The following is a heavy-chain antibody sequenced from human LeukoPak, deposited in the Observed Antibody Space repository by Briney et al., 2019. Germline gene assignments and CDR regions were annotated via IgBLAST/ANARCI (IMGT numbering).Heavy chain of an antibody. J-gene: IGHJ4*02. V-gene: IGHV4-31*03. Sequence: SQTLSLTCTVSGGSISSGGYYWSWIRQHPGKGLEWIGYIYYSGSTYCNPSLKSRVTISVDTSKNQFSLKLSSVTAADTAVYYCARVVRGTTVEFDYWGQGTLVTVSS. D-gene: IGHD4-23*01. CDR1: GGSISSGGYY. CDR3: ARVVRGTTVEFDY. CDR2: IYYSGST.